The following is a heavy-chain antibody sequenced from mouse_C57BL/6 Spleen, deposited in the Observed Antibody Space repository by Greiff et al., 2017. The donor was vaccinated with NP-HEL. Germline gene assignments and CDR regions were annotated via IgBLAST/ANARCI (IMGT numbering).Heavy chain of an antibody. D-gene: IGHD1-1*01. V-gene: IGHV1-64*01. CDR3: ARKAMVVATHFDV. Sequence: QVQLQQPGAELVKPGASVKLSCKASGYTFTSYWMHWVKQRPGQGLEWIGMIHPNSGSTNYNEKFKSKATLTVDKSSSTAYMQLSSLTSEDSAVYYCARKAMVVATHFDVWGTGTTVTVSS. CDR2: IHPNSGST. CDR1: GYTFTSYW. J-gene: IGHJ1*03.